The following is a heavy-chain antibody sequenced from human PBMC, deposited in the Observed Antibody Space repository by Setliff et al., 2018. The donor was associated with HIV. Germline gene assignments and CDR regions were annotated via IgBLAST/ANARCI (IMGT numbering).Heavy chain of an antibody. D-gene: IGHD6-19*01. Sequence: ASVKVSCKASGYTFTSYGISWVRQAPGQGLEWMGWISAYNGNTNYAQKPQGGVTMTTDTSTSTAYMELRSLRSDDTAVYYCAVDSSGWSPRESKTGAFDIWGQGTMVTVSS. CDR1: GYTFTSYG. CDR2: ISAYNGNT. J-gene: IGHJ3*02. V-gene: IGHV1-18*01. CDR3: AVDSSGWSPRESKTGAFDI.